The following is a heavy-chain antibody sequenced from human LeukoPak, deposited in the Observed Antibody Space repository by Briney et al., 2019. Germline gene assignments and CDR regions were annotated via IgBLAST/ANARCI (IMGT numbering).Heavy chain of an antibody. CDR1: GGSISSYY. D-gene: IGHD3-22*01. Sequence: SETLSLICTVSGGSISSYYWSWIRQPPGKGLEWIGYIYYSGSTNYNPSLKSRVTISVDTSKNQFSLKLSSVTAADTAVYYCARAKFFDSRFDYWGQGTLVTVSS. J-gene: IGHJ4*02. CDR2: IYYSGST. V-gene: IGHV4-59*01. CDR3: ARAKFFDSRFDY.